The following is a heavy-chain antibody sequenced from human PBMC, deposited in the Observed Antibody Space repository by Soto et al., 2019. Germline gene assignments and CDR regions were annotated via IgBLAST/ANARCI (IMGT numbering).Heavy chain of an antibody. J-gene: IGHJ6*02. Sequence: GGSLRLSCAASGFTFSSYGMHWVRQAPGKGLEWVAVISYDGSNKYYADSVKGRFTISRDNSKNTLYLQMNSLRAEDTAVYYCAKDLYDSSWYYYGMDVWGQGTTVTVSS. CDR2: ISYDGSNK. D-gene: IGHD3-22*01. CDR1: GFTFSSYG. V-gene: IGHV3-30*18. CDR3: AKDLYDSSWYYYGMDV.